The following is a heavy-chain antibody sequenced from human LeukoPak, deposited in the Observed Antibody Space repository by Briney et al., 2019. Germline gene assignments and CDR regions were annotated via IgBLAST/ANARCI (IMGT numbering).Heavy chain of an antibody. Sequence: SETLSLTCTVSGGSISSYYWSWIRQPPGKGLEWIGYIYYSGSTNYNPSLKSRVTISVDTSKNQFSLKLSSVTAADTAVYYCAREGSSSWYGYFQHWGQGTLVTVSS. CDR1: GGSISSYY. J-gene: IGHJ1*01. D-gene: IGHD6-13*01. CDR3: AREGSSSWYGYFQH. V-gene: IGHV4-59*01. CDR2: IYYSGST.